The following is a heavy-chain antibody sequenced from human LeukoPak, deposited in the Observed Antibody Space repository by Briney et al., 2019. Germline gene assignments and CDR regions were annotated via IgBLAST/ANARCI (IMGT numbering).Heavy chain of an antibody. J-gene: IGHJ6*04. CDR2: ISSSSIYI. Sequence: GGSLRQSCAASGFTFSIYSMNCVRQAPGRGLEWGSSISSSSIYIYYAHSVKGRFTISRDNAKNSLYLQMNSLRAEDTAVYYCARASLDIVVVVAATYGMDVWGKGTTVTVSS. CDR1: GFTFSIYS. V-gene: IGHV3-21*01. CDR3: ARASLDIVVVVAATYGMDV. D-gene: IGHD2-15*01.